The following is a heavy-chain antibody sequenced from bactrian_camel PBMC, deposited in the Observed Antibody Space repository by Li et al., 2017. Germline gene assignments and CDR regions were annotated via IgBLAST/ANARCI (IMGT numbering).Heavy chain of an antibody. V-gene: IGHV3S1*01. CDR3: AASFGGNCLIRTYSY. J-gene: IGHJ4*01. CDR1: GYTFTRYC. D-gene: IGHD2*01. Sequence: HVQLVESGGGSVQAGGSLRLSCAASGYTFTRYCMGWFRQAPRKEREGVAVIYTGVGSTYYADSVKGRFTISRDNAKNTLYLQMNSLKSEDTAMYYCAASFGGNCLIRTYSYWGQGTQVTVS. CDR2: IYTGVGST.